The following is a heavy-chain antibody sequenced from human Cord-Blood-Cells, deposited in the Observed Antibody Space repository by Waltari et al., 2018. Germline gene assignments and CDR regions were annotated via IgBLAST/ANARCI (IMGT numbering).Heavy chain of an antibody. D-gene: IGHD6-19*01. CDR3: ARPIAGYSSGWYLIDY. Sequence: QVQLVQSGAEVKKPGASVKVSCKASGYTFTSYDINWVRQATGQGLEWMGWMNPNSGNTGYAQKFRGRVTMTRNTSISTAYMELSSLRSEDTAVYYCARPIAGYSSGWYLIDYWGQGTLVTVSS. V-gene: IGHV1-8*01. J-gene: IGHJ4*02. CDR1: GYTFTSYD. CDR2: MNPNSGNT.